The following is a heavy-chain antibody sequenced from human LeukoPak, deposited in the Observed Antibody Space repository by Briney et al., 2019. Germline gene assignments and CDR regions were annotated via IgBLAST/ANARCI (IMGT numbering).Heavy chain of an antibody. CDR3: ARGPLTWIQLWQARYGMDV. D-gene: IGHD5-18*01. V-gene: IGHV4-34*01. CDR1: GGSFSSYY. J-gene: IGHJ6*02. Sequence: SETLSLTCAVYGGSFSSYYWSWIRQPPGKGLEWIGEINHSGSTNYNPSLKSRVTISVDTSKNQFSLKLSSVTAADTAVYYCARGPLTWIQLWQARYGMDVWGQGTTVTVSS. CDR2: INHSGST.